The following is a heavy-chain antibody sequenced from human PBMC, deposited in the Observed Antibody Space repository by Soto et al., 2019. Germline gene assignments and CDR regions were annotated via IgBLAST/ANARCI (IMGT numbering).Heavy chain of an antibody. CDR1: GFTFSRHT. V-gene: IGHV3-30-3*01. D-gene: IGHD3-3*01. CDR2: ISDDGSNT. Sequence: QVQLVESGGGVVQPGRSLRLSCAASGFTFSRHTMHWVRQAPGKGLEWVAAISDDGSNTYYADSVKGRFTISRDNSKQRMYLQMISESIEDTEVHKYAREVYYDFWTGFNTLPYYFDDWGQGTLVTVSS. J-gene: IGHJ4*02. CDR3: AREVYYDFWTGFNTLPYYFDD.